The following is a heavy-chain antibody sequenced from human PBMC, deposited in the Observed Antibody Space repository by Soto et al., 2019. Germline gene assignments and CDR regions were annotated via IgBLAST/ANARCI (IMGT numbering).Heavy chain of an antibody. CDR3: ARESHDTLSGPPWGWYVDL. J-gene: IGHJ2*01. D-gene: IGHD3-9*01. Sequence: QVQLQQWGAGPLRPLETLSLTCGVSGGSFSGYYWAWIRQSPGKGLEWIGEINDRGSINYNPSLKRRGSTSANKSTNHYSLKQRSVTAADAAVEYYARESHDTLSGPPWGWYVDLWGRGTLVTVSS. CDR1: GGSFSGYY. V-gene: IGHV4-34*01. CDR2: INDRGSI.